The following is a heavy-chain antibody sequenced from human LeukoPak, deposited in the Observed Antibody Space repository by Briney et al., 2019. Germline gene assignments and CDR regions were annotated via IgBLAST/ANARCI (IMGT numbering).Heavy chain of an antibody. D-gene: IGHD3-10*01. CDR2: ISYDGSNK. CDR3: ARDSQSGDGFLDY. V-gene: IGHV3-30*04. J-gene: IGHJ4*02. CDR1: GFTFSSYA. Sequence: GRSLRLSCAASGFTFSSYAMHWVRQAPGKGLEWVAVISYDGSNKYYADSVKGRFTISRDNSKNTLYLQMNSLRAEDTAVYYCARDSQSGDGFLDYWGQGTLVTVSS.